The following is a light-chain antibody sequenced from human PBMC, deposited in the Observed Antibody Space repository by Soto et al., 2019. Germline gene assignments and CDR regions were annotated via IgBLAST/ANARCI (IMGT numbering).Light chain of an antibody. CDR2: EVS. J-gene: IGLJ2*01. CDR1: SSDVGGYNY. V-gene: IGLV2-8*01. CDR3: SSYAGSNMVV. Sequence: QSALTQPPSASGSPGQSFTISCTGTSSDVGGYNYVSWYQQHPGKAPKLMIYEVSKRPSGVPDRFSGSKSGNTASLTVSGLQAEDEADYYCSSYAGSNMVVFGGGTKVTVL.